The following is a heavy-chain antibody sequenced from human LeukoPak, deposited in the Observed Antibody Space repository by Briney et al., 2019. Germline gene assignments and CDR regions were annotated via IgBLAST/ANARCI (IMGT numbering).Heavy chain of an antibody. D-gene: IGHD1-7*01. V-gene: IGHV1-69*05. Sequence: ASVKVSCKASGGTFSSYAISWVRQAPGQGLEWMGRIIPIFGTANYAQKFQGRVTITTDESTSTAYMELRSLRSDDTAVYYCARRAAIRVTGTSDSFDIWGQGTMVTVSS. CDR2: IIPIFGTA. CDR1: GGTFSSYA. CDR3: ARRAAIRVTGTSDSFDI. J-gene: IGHJ3*02.